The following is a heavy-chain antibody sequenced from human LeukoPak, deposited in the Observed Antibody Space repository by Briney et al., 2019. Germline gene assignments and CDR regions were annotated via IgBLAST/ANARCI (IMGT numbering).Heavy chain of an antibody. CDR2: ISGSGGST. CDR3: AKYTAAAGSHYYGMDV. D-gene: IGHD6-13*01. CDR1: GFTFSSYA. J-gene: IGHJ6*02. V-gene: IGHV3-23*01. Sequence: GGSLRLSCAASGFTFSSYAMSWVRQAPGKGLEWVSAISGSGGSTYYADSVKGRFTISRDNSKNTLYLQMNSLRAEDTAVYHCAKYTAAAGSHYYGMDVWGQGTTVTVSS.